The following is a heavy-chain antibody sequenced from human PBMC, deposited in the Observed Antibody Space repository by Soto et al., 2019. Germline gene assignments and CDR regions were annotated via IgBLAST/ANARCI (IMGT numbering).Heavy chain of an antibody. D-gene: IGHD6-13*01. J-gene: IGHJ5*02. CDR3: ARQQLVPVFFGWFDP. CDR2: IYYSGST. CDR1: GGSVSSGSYY. V-gene: IGHV4-61*01. Sequence: SETLSLTCTVSGGSVSSGSYYWSWIRQPPGKGLEWIGYIYYSGSTNYNPSLKSRVTISVDTSKNQFSLKLSSVTAADTAVYYCARQQLVPVFFGWFDPWGQGTLVTVSS.